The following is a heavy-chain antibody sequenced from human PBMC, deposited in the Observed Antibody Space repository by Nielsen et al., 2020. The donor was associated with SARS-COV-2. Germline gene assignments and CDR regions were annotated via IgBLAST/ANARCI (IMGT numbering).Heavy chain of an antibody. D-gene: IGHD3-10*01. V-gene: IGHV4-34*01. Sequence: SETLSLTCAVYGGSFSGYYWSWIRQPPGKGLEWIGEINHSGSTNYNPSLKSRVTISVDTSKNQFSLKLSSVTAADTAVYYCARGKGSGSYYLYYYYYYMDVWGKGTTVTVSS. J-gene: IGHJ6*03. CDR3: ARGKGSGSYYLYYYYYYMDV. CDR2: INHSGST. CDR1: GGSFSGYY.